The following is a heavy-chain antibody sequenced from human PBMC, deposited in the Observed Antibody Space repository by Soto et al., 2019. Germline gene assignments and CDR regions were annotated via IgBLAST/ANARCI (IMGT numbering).Heavy chain of an antibody. CDR1: GGTFSTYA. V-gene: IGHV1-69*01. J-gene: IGHJ6*02. CDR2: VIPIFGTP. Sequence: QVQLVQSGAEVKKPGSSVKVSCKAPGGTFSTYAISWVRQAPGQGLEWMGGVIPIFGTPKYAQKFQGRVTIIADESTSTGYMALRSLRSEDTAVYYCARSQGGSSSLDIYYYYYYGMDVWGQGTTVTVSS. D-gene: IGHD2-15*01. CDR3: ARSQGGSSSLDIYYYYYYGMDV.